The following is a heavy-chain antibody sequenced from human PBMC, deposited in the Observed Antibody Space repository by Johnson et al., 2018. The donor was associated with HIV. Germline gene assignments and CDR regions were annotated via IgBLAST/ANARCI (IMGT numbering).Heavy chain of an antibody. CDR3: ARENYRRRDAFDV. CDR2: TTDKLNSYTT. J-gene: IGHJ3*01. V-gene: IGHV3-72*01. Sequence: VQLVESGGGLVQPGGSLRLSCVVSGFTFSDYYMDWVRQAPGKGLEWVGRTTDKLNSYTTKYAASVTGRFTISRDDSKKSLYLQINSLRTEDTAVYYCARENYRRRDAFDVWGQGTVVIVSS. D-gene: IGHD1-7*01. CDR1: GFTFSDYY.